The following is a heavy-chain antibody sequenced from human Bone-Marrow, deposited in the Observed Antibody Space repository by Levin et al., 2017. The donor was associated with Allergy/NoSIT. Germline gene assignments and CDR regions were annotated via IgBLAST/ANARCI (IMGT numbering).Heavy chain of an antibody. V-gene: IGHV1-69*13. Sequence: SVKVSCKASGGSFSSYAISWVRQAPGQGLEWMGGIIPIFGTANYAQRFQGSVTITADESTSTAYMELSSLRSEDTAVYYCAGEAFDDSNPQIAQFDYWGQGTLVTVSS. CDR2: IIPIFGTA. CDR3: AGEAFDDSNPQIAQFDY. D-gene: IGHD2-15*01. J-gene: IGHJ4*02. CDR1: GGSFSSYA.